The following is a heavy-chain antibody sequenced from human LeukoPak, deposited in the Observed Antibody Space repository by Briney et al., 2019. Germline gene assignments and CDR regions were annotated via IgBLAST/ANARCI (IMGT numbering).Heavy chain of an antibody. Sequence: SETLSLTCTVSGGSISSGDYYWSWSRQPPGKGLEWIGYIYYSGSTYYNPSLKSRVTISVDTSKNQFSLKLSSVTAADTAVYYCARVGIVVVPAAIMKVDAFDIWGQGTMVTVSS. CDR3: ARVGIVVVPAAIMKVDAFDI. CDR1: GGSISSGDYY. CDR2: IYYSGST. V-gene: IGHV4-30-4*08. D-gene: IGHD2-2*03. J-gene: IGHJ3*02.